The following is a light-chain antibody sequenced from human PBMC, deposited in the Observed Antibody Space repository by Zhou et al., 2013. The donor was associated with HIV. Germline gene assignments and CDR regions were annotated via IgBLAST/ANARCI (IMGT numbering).Light chain of an antibody. V-gene: IGKV1-12*01. J-gene: IGKJ1*01. CDR2: AAS. Sequence: DIQMTQSPSSVSASVGDRVTITCRASQGIGSWLAWYQQKPGKAPNLLIYAASSLQSGVPSRFSGSGSGTVFTLTISSLQPEDFAVYYCQHRGPWPWTFGQGTKVDMK. CDR3: QHRGPWPWT. CDR1: QGIGSW.